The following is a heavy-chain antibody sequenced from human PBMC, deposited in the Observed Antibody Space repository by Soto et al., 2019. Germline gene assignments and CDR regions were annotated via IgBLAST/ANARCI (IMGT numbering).Heavy chain of an antibody. J-gene: IGHJ4*02. CDR3: AKEGYPIAVAGTVDFDY. CDR2: ISGSGGST. Sequence: GESLKISCAASGFTFSSYAMSWVRQAPGKGLEWVSAISGSGGSTYYADSVKGRFTISRDNSKNTLYLQMNSLRAEDTAVYYCAKEGYPIAVAGTVDFDYWGQGTLVTVSS. CDR1: GFTFSSYA. D-gene: IGHD6-19*01. V-gene: IGHV3-23*01.